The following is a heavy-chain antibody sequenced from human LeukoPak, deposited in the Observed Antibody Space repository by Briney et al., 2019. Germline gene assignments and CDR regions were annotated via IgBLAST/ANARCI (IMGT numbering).Heavy chain of an antibody. CDR3: ARDGCGTSWKGICY. Sequence: SETLSLTCAVYGGSFSGYYWSWIRQPPGKGLEWIGEINHSGSTNYNPSLKSRVTISVDTSKNQFSLKLSSVTAADTAVYYCARDGCGTSWKGICYWGQGTLVTVSS. CDR1: GGSFSGYY. D-gene: IGHD2-2*01. CDR2: INHSGST. J-gene: IGHJ4*02. V-gene: IGHV4-34*01.